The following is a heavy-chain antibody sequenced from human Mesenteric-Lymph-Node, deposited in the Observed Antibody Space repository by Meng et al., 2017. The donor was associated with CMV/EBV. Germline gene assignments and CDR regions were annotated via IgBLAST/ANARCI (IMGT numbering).Heavy chain of an antibody. CDR1: YA. Sequence: YAMSWVRQAPGKGLEWVSAISGSGGSTYYADSVKGRFTISRDNSKNTLYLQMNSLRAEDTAVYYCASPIYVLLWFGELYLPTGTHDYWGQGTLVTVSS. D-gene: IGHD3-10*01. V-gene: IGHV3-23*01. CDR3: ASPIYVLLWFGELYLPTGTHDY. CDR2: ISGSGGST. J-gene: IGHJ4*02.